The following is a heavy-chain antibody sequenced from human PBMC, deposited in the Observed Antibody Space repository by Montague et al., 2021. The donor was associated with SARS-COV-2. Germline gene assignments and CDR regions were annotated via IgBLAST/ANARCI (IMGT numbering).Heavy chain of an antibody. CDR1: GGSMSTVNYY. D-gene: IGHD3-3*01. J-gene: IGHJ3*02. CDR2: IYHTGNT. Sequence: SETLSLTCTVSGGSMSTVNYYWGWIRQPPGKGLEWIASIYHTGNTYYNPSLRSRVTISVDTSKNQFSLRLTSVTAADTAVYYCARGQVTVFGVLIMLPAAGPLDSWGLGTKVTVSS. CDR3: ARGQVTVFGVLIMLPAAGPLDS. V-gene: IGHV4-39*07.